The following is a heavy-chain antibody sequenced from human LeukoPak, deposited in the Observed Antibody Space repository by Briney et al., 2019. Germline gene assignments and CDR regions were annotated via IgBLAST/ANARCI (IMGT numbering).Heavy chain of an antibody. CDR2: INHSGST. CDR1: GGSFSGYY. J-gene: IGHJ4*02. V-gene: IGHV4-34*01. Sequence: SETLSLTCAVYGGSFSGYYWSWLRQPPGKGLEWIGEINHSGSTNYNPSLKSRVTISVDTSKNQFSLKLSSVTAADTAVYYCARGHRITIFGVALKLFSGFDYWGQGTLVTVSS. D-gene: IGHD3-3*01. CDR3: ARGHRITIFGVALKLFSGFDY.